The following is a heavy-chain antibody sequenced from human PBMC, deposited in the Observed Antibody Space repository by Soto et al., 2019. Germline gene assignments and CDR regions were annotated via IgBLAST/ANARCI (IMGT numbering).Heavy chain of an antibody. D-gene: IGHD3-22*01. CDR2: IYSSGST. CDR1: GGSISSAGYY. CDR3: AGAPIDNGSGYYLPVNIGFDP. V-gene: IGHV4-31*03. J-gene: IGHJ5*02. Sequence: QVQLQESGPGLVKPSQTLSLTCTVSGGSISSAGYYWTWIRQHPGQGLEWIGYIYSSGSTYYNPSLKSRVTISVDTSKNQFSLNLSSVTAADTAIYYCAGAPIDNGSGYYLPVNIGFDPWGQGTPVTVSS.